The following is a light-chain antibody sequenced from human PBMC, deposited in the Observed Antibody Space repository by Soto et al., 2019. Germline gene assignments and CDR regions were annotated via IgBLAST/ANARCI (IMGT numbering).Light chain of an antibody. Sequence: DIQMTQSPSSVSASVGDRVTITCRASQGIYNWLAWYQQKPGGAPKLLIYAASSLQSGVPSRFSGSGSKTDFTLTISSLQPEDSATYYCQQGISFPLTFGPGTKVDIK. V-gene: IGKV1-12*01. J-gene: IGKJ3*01. CDR3: QQGISFPLT. CDR1: QGIYNW. CDR2: AAS.